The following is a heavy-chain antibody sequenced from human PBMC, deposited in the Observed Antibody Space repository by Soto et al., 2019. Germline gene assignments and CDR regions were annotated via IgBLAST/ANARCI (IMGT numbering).Heavy chain of an antibody. D-gene: IGHD5-18*01. CDR2: ISSYTGNTYYQHSANT. J-gene: IGHJ4*02. CDR3: AHLGYSYGYDY. Sequence: ASVKVSCKASGYNFTNYHIHWVRQAPGQGLEWMGWISSYTGNTYYQHSANTEYAQKFQGRVSLTTDTSTTTAYLELRGLRSDDTAVYYCAHLGYSYGYDYWGQGTLVTVSS. V-gene: IGHV1-18*04. CDR1: GYNFTNYH.